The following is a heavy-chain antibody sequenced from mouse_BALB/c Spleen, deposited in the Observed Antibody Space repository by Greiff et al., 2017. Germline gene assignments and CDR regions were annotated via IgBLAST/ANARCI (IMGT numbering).Heavy chain of an antibody. CDR1: GYTFSSYW. CDR2: ILPGSGGT. V-gene: IGHV1-9*01. J-gene: IGHJ3*01. Sequence: VQLQESGAELMKPGASVKISCKATGYTFSSYWIEWVKQRPGHGLEWIGEILPGSGGTNYNEKFKGKATFTADTSSNTAYMQLSSLTSEDSAVYYCARYYYGSSPWFAYWGQGTLVTVSA. CDR3: ARYYYGSSPWFAY. D-gene: IGHD1-1*01.